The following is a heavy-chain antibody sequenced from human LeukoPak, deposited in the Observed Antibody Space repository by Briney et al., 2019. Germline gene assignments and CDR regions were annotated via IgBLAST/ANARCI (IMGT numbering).Heavy chain of an antibody. D-gene: IGHD3-10*01. CDR2: ISSSSSYI. V-gene: IGHV3-21*01. Sequence: PGGSLRLSCAASGFTFSSYSMNWVRQAPGKGLEWASSISSSSSYIYYADSVKGRFTISRDNAKNSLYLQMNSLRAEDTAVYYCARDSLVRGVSTRPFDYWGQGTLVTVSS. CDR1: GFTFSSYS. CDR3: ARDSLVRGVSTRPFDY. J-gene: IGHJ4*02.